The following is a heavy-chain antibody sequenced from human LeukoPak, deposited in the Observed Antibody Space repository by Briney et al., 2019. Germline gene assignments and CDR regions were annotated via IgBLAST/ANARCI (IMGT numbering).Heavy chain of an antibody. CDR2: ISAYNGNT. J-gene: IGHJ5*02. CDR3: AEGGDYGWNWFDP. V-gene: IGHV1-18*01. CDR1: GYTFTSYG. Sequence: ASVKVSCKASGYTFTSYGIRWVRQAPGQGLEWMGWISAYNGNTNYAQKFQGRVTITADKSTSTAYMELSSLRSEDTAVYYCAEGGDYGWNWFDPWGQGTLVTVSS. D-gene: IGHD4-17*01.